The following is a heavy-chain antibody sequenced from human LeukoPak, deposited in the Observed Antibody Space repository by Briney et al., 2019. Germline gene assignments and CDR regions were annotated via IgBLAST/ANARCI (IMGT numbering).Heavy chain of an antibody. V-gene: IGHV3-23*01. Sequence: GGSLRLSCAASGFTFNNYGMRWVRQAPGMGLEWVYTISGSGDATYYADSVKGRFTISRDNSKNTLFLQMNSLTAEDTAVYYCAKAGPYYSDSWGQGTLVTVSS. CDR3: AKAGPYYSDS. CDR1: GFTFNNYG. J-gene: IGHJ4*02. CDR2: ISGSGDAT.